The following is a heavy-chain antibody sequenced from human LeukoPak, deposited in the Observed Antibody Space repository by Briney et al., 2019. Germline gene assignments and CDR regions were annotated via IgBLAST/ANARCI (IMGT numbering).Heavy chain of an antibody. CDR2: SGGSGGST. V-gene: IGHV3-23*01. J-gene: IGHJ4*02. D-gene: IGHD5-12*01. CDR1: GFTFSSYA. CDR3: AKGSGYDSGFLWY. Sequence: GGSLRLSCAASGFTFSSYAMSWVRQAPGKGLEWVSASGGSGGSTYYADSVKGRFTISRDNSKNTLYLQMNSLRAEDTAVYYCAKGSGYDSGFLWYWGQGTLVTVSS.